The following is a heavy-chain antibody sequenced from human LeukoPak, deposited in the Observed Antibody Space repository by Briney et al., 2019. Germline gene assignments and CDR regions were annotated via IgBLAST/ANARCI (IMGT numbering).Heavy chain of an antibody. D-gene: IGHD6-13*01. CDR2: ISYDGSNK. CDR3: AKAIAAAGTCFDY. V-gene: IGHV3-30*18. CDR1: GFTFSSYG. J-gene: IGHJ4*02. Sequence: GGSLRLSCAASGFTFSSYGMHWVRQAPGKGLEWVAVISYDGSNKYYADSVKGRFTISRDNSKNTVYLQMNSLRAEDTAVYYCAKAIAAAGTCFDYWGQGTLVTVSS.